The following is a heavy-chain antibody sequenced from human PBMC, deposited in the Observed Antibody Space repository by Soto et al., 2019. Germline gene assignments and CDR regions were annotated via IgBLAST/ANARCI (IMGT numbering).Heavy chain of an antibody. CDR3: ARHTRNQFDP. Sequence: QLQLQESGPGLVKPSETLSLTCTVSGDSMTSSSYYWGWIRQPPGKGLEWIGSIYYSERTSYNSGSTYYSPSLKSRVTISGDTSKSQFSQKLSSVTAADTAVYYCARHTRNQFDPWGQGTLVTVSS. J-gene: IGHJ5*02. CDR2: IYYSERTSYNSGST. CDR1: GDSMTSSSYY. V-gene: IGHV4-39*01.